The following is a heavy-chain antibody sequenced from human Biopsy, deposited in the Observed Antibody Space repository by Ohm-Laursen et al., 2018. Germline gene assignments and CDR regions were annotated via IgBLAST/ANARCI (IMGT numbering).Heavy chain of an antibody. CDR1: GFAFNLYE. CDR3: ARLNSGTYDASDL. Sequence: PRLSCAASGFAFNLYEMNWVRQAPGKGLEWISYIYGGGSPVSYADSVKGRFTISRDNAQNSLYLHMNSLRAEDTAVYYCARLNSGTYDASDLWGQGTMVIVSS. D-gene: IGHD1-26*01. V-gene: IGHV3-48*03. J-gene: IGHJ3*01. CDR2: IYGGGSPV.